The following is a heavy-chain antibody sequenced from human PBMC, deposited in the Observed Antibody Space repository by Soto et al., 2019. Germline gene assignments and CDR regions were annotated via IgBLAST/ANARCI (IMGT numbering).Heavy chain of an antibody. CDR2: ISYDGNNK. CDR3: AMYNCSGCNDY. V-gene: IGHV3-30*03. J-gene: IGHJ4*02. D-gene: IGHD1-20*01. CDR1: GFSFSNYG. Sequence: QEHLVESGGVVVQPWRSLRLSCAASGFSFSNYGMHWVRQAPGKGLEWVAVISYDGNNKHYADSVKGRFTISRDTSNNSVSLQMHSLSSEDPALYYCAMYNCSGCNDYWGQGTRVTVSS.